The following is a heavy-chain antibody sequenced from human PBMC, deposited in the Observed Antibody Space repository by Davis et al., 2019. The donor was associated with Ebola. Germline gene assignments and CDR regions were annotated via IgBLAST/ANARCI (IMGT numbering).Heavy chain of an antibody. D-gene: IGHD2-21*01. CDR1: RYTFTQLS. CDR3: AIGRDWRWFDS. Sequence: SVTVSCMVSRYTFTQLSIHCVRPTPGEGLKWLGRFDPEDGRIIYAQRFSGRVTMTEDTSAGTAYMELSSLRSDDTAVYYCAIGRDWRWFDSWGQGTLVTVSS. CDR2: FDPEDGRI. V-gene: IGHV1-24*01. J-gene: IGHJ5*01.